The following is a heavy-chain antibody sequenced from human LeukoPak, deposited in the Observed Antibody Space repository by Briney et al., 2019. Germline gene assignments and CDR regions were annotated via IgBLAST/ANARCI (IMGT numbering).Heavy chain of an antibody. Sequence: ASVKVSCKASGYTFTGYYMHWVRQAPGQGLEWMGWINPNSGGTNYAQKLQGRVTMTTDTSTSTAYMELRSLRSDDTAVYYCARDGHRRCHYDCSGREDAFDIWGQGTMVTVSS. CDR1: GYTFTGYY. D-gene: IGHD3-22*01. CDR2: INPNSGGT. J-gene: IGHJ3*02. CDR3: ARDGHRRCHYDCSGREDAFDI. V-gene: IGHV1-2*02.